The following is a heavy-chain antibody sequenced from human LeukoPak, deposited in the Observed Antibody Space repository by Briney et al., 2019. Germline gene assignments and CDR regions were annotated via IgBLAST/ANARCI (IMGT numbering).Heavy chain of an antibody. CDR2: IWYDGRNT. D-gene: IGHD3-16*02. V-gene: IGHV3-33*01. CDR1: GFTFSSYG. Sequence: GGTLRLSCAVSGFTFSSYGMHWVREAPRKGQERVAVIWYDGRNTFYADSLNGRFTISRDNSKNTLYLQMHSRRAEDTAVCYCARVNRGDAFDIWGQGTLVTVSS. CDR3: ARVNRGDAFDI. J-gene: IGHJ3*02.